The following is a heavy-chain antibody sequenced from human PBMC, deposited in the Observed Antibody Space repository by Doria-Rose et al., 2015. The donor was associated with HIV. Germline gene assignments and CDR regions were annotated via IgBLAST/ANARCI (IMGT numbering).Heavy chain of an antibody. CDR1: GYTFTDYY. CDR3: ARSDFHHAFDI. V-gene: IGHV1-2*02. Sequence: AEVQKPGASVKVSCKASGYTFTDYYIQWVRQAPGRGLEWMGWINPNSGGTNYARKFQGRVTMTRDTSISTAYMELSSLRSDDTAVYHCARSDFHHAFDIWGQGTVVTVSS. CDR2: INPNSGGT. J-gene: IGHJ3*02.